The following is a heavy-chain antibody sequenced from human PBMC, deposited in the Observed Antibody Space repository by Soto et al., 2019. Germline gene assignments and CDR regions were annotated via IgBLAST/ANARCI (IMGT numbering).Heavy chain of an antibody. D-gene: IGHD3-10*01. Sequence: QLHLVQSGAEVKKAGSSVKVSCKASGGTVSSYAITWVRQAPGKGLEWMGVFIPIFVSAHYAPKFQGRITITADESTSTAYMELSRLTSEDTAIYYCARDVSSDTMGFRGYDLWGQGTQVTVSS. CDR1: GGTVSSYA. CDR2: FIPIFVSA. V-gene: IGHV1-69*01. J-gene: IGHJ4*02. CDR3: ARDVSSDTMGFRGYDL.